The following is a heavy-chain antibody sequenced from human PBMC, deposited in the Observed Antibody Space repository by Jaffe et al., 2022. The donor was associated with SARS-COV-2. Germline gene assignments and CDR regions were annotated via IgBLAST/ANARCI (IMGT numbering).Heavy chain of an antibody. D-gene: IGHD3-10*01. CDR3: AGGPTRYDYYASGSPQQYSYCYMDV. CDR2: INHSGST. J-gene: IGHJ6*03. CDR1: GGSFSDYY. Sequence: QVQLQQWGAGLLKPSETLSLTCGVYGGSFSDYYWNWIRQPPGKGLEWIGEINHSGSTYYNPSLKTRLTLSVDTSKNQVSLKLSSVTAADTAVYYCAGGPTRYDYYASGSPQQYSYCYMDVWGKGTTVTVSS. V-gene: IGHV4-34*01.